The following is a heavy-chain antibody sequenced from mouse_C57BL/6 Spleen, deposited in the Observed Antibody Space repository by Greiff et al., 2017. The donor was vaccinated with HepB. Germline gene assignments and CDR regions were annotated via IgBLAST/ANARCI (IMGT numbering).Heavy chain of an antibody. Sequence: VQLQQSGPVLVKPGASVKMSCKASGYTFTDYYMNWVKQSHGKSLEWIGVINPYNGGTSYNQKFKGKATLTVDKSSSTAYMELNSLTSEDSAVYYCARYRMSYDFPYFDYWGQGTTLTVSS. J-gene: IGHJ2*01. CDR3: ARYRMSYDFPYFDY. D-gene: IGHD2-4*01. CDR1: GYTFTDYY. CDR2: INPYNGGT. V-gene: IGHV1-19*01.